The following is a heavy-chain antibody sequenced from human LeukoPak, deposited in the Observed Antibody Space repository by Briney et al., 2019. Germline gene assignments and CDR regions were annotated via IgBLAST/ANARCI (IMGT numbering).Heavy chain of an antibody. D-gene: IGHD2-2*01. Sequence: GGSLRLSCAASGFTFNDYVISWVRQAPGKGLEWVSAMSGGGSSTYYADSVKGRITISRDNSKNTLYLQVNSLRVEDTAVYYCAKGSSNSRPYYFDSWGQGTLVTVST. J-gene: IGHJ4*02. CDR1: GFTFNDYV. CDR2: MSGGGSST. V-gene: IGHV3-23*01. CDR3: AKGSSNSRPYYFDS.